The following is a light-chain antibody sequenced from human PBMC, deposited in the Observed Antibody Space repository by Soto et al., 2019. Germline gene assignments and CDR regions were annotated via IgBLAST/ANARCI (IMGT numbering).Light chain of an antibody. CDR1: QSVSSSY. CDR2: GAS. J-gene: IGKJ3*01. V-gene: IGKV3-20*01. Sequence: EIVLTQSPGTLSLSPGERATLSCRASQSVSSSYLAWYQQKPGQAPRLLIYGASSRATGIPDRFSGSGSGTDFTLTISRLEPEDFAVYYCQLGGFTFGPGTKVDIK. CDR3: QLGGFT.